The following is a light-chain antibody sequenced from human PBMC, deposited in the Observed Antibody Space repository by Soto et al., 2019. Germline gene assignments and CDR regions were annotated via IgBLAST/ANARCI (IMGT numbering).Light chain of an antibody. CDR2: GAS. J-gene: IGKJ4*01. V-gene: IGKV3-15*01. Sequence: RVLTQSPDTLSGSPGERATLSCGASQSVSSNFAWYQQKPGQAPRLLIYGASTRATGIPARFSGSGSGTEFTLSISSLQSEDVAVYYCQQYQNWPLTFGGGTKVDIK. CDR1: QSVSSN. CDR3: QQYQNWPLT.